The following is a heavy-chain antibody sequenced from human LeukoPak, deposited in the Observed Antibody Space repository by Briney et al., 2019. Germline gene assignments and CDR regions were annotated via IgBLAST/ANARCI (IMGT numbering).Heavy chain of an antibody. J-gene: IGHJ4*02. CDR2: IYHSGTT. CDR1: GYSISSGHF. D-gene: IGHD3-22*01. V-gene: IGHV4-38-2*02. CDR3: ARVTGYIVEDYFDY. Sequence: SETLSLTCTVSGYSISSGHFWGWIRQPPGKGLEWIGSIYHSGTTYYNPSLRSRVTISVDTSKNQFSLRLSSVTAADTAVYYCARVTGYIVEDYFDYWGQGTLVTVSS.